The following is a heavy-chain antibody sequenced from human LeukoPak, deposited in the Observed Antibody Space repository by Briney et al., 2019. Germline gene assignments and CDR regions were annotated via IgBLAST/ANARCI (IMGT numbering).Heavy chain of an antibody. Sequence: GGSLRLSCAASGFTFSSYAMSWVRQAPGKGLEWVSAISGSGGSTYYADSVKGRFTISRDNSKNTLYLQMNSLRAEDTAVYYCARSGYDILTGYYSILWYYYGMDVWGQGTTVTVSS. D-gene: IGHD3-9*01. CDR2: ISGSGGST. V-gene: IGHV3-23*01. CDR3: ARSGYDILTGYYSILWYYYGMDV. J-gene: IGHJ6*02. CDR1: GFTFSSYA.